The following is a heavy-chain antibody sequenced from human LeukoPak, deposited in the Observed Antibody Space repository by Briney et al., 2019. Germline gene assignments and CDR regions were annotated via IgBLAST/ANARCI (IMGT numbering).Heavy chain of an antibody. CDR3: ARDSRDTAMVS. Sequence: ASVKVSCKASGYTFTSCDIHWVRQATGQGLEWMGWMNPNSGNTGYAQKFQGRATMTRNTSISTAYMELSSLRSEDTAVYYCARDSRDTAMVSWGQGTLVTVSS. J-gene: IGHJ5*02. CDR1: GYTFTSCD. CDR2: MNPNSGNT. D-gene: IGHD5-18*01. V-gene: IGHV1-8*01.